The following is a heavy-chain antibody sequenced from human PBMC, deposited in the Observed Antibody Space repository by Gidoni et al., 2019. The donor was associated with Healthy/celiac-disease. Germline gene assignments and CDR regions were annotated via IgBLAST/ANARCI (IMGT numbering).Heavy chain of an antibody. Sequence: EVQLVESGGGLVQPGRSLRLSCAASGFTFDDYAMHWVRQAPGKGLEWVSGISWNSGSIGYADSVKGRFTISRDNAKNSLYLQMNSLRAEDTALYYCAKDRYSGIRSGGNWFDPWGQGTLVTVSS. V-gene: IGHV3-9*01. CDR3: AKDRYSGIRSGGNWFDP. CDR2: ISWNSGSI. CDR1: GFTFDDYA. J-gene: IGHJ5*02. D-gene: IGHD6-13*01.